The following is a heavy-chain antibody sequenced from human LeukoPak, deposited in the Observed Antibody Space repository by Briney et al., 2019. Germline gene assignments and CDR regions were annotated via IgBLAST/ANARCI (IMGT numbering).Heavy chain of an antibody. CDR3: GKDGGQYSSGPEFDP. D-gene: IGHD6-19*01. CDR2: ISGGGERA. J-gene: IGHJ5*02. Sequence: GGSLRLSCAASGILFSNTAMNWARQSPGRGLEWVSAISGGGERAFYADSVKGRFTISRDNSKNILYLQMNSLTANDTAIYYCGKDGGQYSSGPEFDPRGQGALVTVSA. CDR1: GILFSNTA. V-gene: IGHV3-23*01.